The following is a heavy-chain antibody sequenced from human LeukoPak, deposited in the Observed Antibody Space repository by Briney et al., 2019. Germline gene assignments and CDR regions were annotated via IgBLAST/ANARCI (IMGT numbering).Heavy chain of an antibody. J-gene: IGHJ4*02. Sequence: GGSLRLSCAASGFIFSSYWMSWVRQAPGKGLEWVANVKQDGSEKYYVDSVKGRFTISRDNSKNTLYPQMNSLRAEDTAIFYCAKELYSVLTATIDYWGQGTPVTVSS. CDR2: VKQDGSEK. CDR1: GFIFSSYW. V-gene: IGHV3-7*03. CDR3: AKELYSVLTATIDY. D-gene: IGHD3-10*02.